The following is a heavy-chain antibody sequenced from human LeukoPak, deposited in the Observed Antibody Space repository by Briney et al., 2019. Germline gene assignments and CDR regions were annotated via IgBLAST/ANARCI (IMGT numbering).Heavy chain of an antibody. V-gene: IGHV3-13*04. J-gene: IGHJ3*02. CDR3: ARGFVHAFDI. CDR1: GFAFSTYD. D-gene: IGHD6-6*01. CDR2: IGVAGDT. Sequence: PGGSLRLSCAASGFAFSTYDMHWVRQPTGKGLEWVSAIGVAGDTYYPGSVKGRFTISRENAKNSLYLQMNSLSAGDTAVYYCARGFVHAFDIWGQGTMVTVFS.